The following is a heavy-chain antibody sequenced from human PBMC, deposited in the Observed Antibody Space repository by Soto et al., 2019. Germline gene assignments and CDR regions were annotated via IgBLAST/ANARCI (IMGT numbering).Heavy chain of an antibody. Sequence: TGGSLRLSCAASGFTFDEYAMHWVRQAPGKGLEWVSGISWNSGSIGYADSVKGRFTISRDNAKNSLYLQMNSLRAEDTALYYCAKDMTYYYDSSGYQIWGQGTMVTVSS. CDR2: ISWNSGSI. J-gene: IGHJ3*02. CDR3: AKDMTYYYDSSGYQI. D-gene: IGHD3-22*01. V-gene: IGHV3-9*01. CDR1: GFTFDEYA.